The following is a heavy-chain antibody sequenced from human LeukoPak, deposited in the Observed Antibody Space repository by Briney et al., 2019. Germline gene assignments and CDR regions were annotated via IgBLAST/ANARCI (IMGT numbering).Heavy chain of an antibody. CDR3: ARDRGYYYGSGSKYYFDY. V-gene: IGHV1-69*13. CDR2: IIPIFGTA. Sequence: SVKVSCKASGGTFSSYAISWVRQAPGQGLEWMGGIIPIFGTANYAQKFQGRVTITADESTSTAYMELSSLRSEGTAVYYCARDRGYYYGSGSKYYFDYWGQGTLVTVSS. D-gene: IGHD3-10*01. CDR1: GGTFSSYA. J-gene: IGHJ4*02.